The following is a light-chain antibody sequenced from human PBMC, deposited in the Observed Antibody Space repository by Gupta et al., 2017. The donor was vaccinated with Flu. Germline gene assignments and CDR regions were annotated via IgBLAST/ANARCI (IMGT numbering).Light chain of an antibody. CDR3: QQGYNTPRT. CDR2: AAS. J-gene: IGKJ2*01. CDR1: QSINLY. Sequence: DIQXTQXXXSLSASXGDRITITCRASQSINLYLSWYQQRPGTAPKLLIYAASSLQSGVPSRFSGTGSGTDFTLTISSLQPEDFATYYCQQGYNTPRTFGQGTKLEIK. V-gene: IGKV1-39*01.